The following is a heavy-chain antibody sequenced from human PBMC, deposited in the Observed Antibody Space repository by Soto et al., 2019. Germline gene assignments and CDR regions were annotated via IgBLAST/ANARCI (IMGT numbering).Heavy chain of an antibody. V-gene: IGHV1-8*01. J-gene: IGHJ6*02. Sequence: GASVKVSCKASGYTFTSYDINWVRQATGQGLEWMGWMNPNSGNTGYAQKFQGRVTMTRNTSISTAYMELSSLRSEDTAVYYCARGPYCYGSGSYPEYYYYYYGMDVWGQGTTVTVSS. CDR2: MNPNSGNT. CDR3: ARGPYCYGSGSYPEYYYYYYGMDV. D-gene: IGHD3-10*01. CDR1: GYTFTSYD.